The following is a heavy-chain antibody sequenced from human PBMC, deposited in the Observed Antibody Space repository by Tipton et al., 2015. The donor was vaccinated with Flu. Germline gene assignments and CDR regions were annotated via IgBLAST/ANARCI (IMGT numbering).Heavy chain of an antibody. D-gene: IGHD2-2*01. CDR3: ARVGCSSTSCYARLLYYYGMDV. V-gene: IGHV1-2*02. CDR1: GYTFTGYY. Sequence: QLVQSGAEVKKPGASVKVSCKASGYTFTGYYMHWVRQAPGQGLEWMGWINPNSGGTNYAQKFQGRVTMTRDTSISTAYMELSRRRSDDTAVYYCARVGCSSTSCYARLLYYYGMDVWGQGTTVTVSS. J-gene: IGHJ6*02. CDR2: INPNSGGT.